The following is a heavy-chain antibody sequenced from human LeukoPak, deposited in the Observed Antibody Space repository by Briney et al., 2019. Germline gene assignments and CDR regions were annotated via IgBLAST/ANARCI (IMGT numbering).Heavy chain of an antibody. V-gene: IGHV4-34*01. CDR1: GGSFSGYY. CDR3: ARGPYCSSTSCPKGRYYYYYGMDV. J-gene: IGHJ6*02. CDR2: INHSGST. Sequence: SETLSLTCAVYGGSFSGYYRSWIRQPPGKGLEWIGEINHSGSTNYNPSLKSRVTISVNTSKNQFSLKLSSVTAADMAVYYCARGPYCSSTSCPKGRYYYYYGMDVWGQGTTVTVSS. D-gene: IGHD2-2*01.